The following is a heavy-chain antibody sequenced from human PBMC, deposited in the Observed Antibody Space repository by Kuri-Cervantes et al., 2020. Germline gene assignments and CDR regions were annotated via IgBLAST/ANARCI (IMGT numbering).Heavy chain of an antibody. CDR2: IFYSGST. V-gene: IGHV4-59*13. CDR3: ARVNGTGPFDY. CDR1: GGSINNYY. J-gene: IGHJ4*02. D-gene: IGHD2-8*01. Sequence: GSLRLSCTVSGGSINNYYWSWIRQPPGKGLEWIGYIFYSGSTNYNPSLKSRVTISVDTSKTQFSLKLDSVTAADTAVYYCARVNGTGPFDYWGQGTLVTVSS.